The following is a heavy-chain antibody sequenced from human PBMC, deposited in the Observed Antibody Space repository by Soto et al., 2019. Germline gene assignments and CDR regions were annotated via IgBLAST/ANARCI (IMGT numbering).Heavy chain of an antibody. V-gene: IGHV3-33*01. D-gene: IGHD5-12*01. CDR2: IWYDGSNK. CDR3: ARDHSKAYSGYDWDWNDCLDY. CDR1: GFTFSSYG. J-gene: IGHJ4*02. Sequence: GGSLRLSCAASGFTFSSYGMHWVRQAPGKGLEWVAVIWYDGSNKYYADSVKGRFTISRDNSKNTLYLQMNSLRAEDTAVYYCARDHSKAYSGYDWDWNDCLDYWGQGTLVTVSS.